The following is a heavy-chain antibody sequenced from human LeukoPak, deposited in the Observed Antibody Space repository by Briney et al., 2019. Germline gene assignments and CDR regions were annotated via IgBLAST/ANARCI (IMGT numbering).Heavy chain of an antibody. CDR2: ISSSGSTI. CDR1: GFTFSSYE. J-gene: IGHJ6*04. V-gene: IGHV3-48*03. D-gene: IGHD3-10*02. CDR3: AELGITMIGGV. Sequence: GGSLRLSCAASGFTFSSYEMNWVRQAPGKGLEWVSYISSSGSTIYYADSVKGRFTISRDNAKNSLYLEMNSLRAEETAVYYCAELGITMIGGVWGKGTTVTISS.